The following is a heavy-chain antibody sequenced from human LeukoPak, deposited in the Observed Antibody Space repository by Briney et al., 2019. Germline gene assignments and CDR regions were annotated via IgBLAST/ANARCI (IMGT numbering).Heavy chain of an antibody. CDR1: GYTFTSYG. V-gene: IGHV1-18*01. CDR3: ARVPTCSSWDGFDY. Sequence: ASVKVSCTASGYTFTSYGISWVRQAPGQGLEWMGWISAYNGNTNYAQKLQGRVTMTTDTSTSTAYMELRSLRSDDTAVYYCARVPTCSSWDGFDYWGQGTLVTVSS. D-gene: IGHD6-13*01. CDR2: ISAYNGNT. J-gene: IGHJ4*02.